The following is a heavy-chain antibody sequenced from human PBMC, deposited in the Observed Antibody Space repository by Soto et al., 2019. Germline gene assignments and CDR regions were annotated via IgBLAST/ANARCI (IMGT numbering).Heavy chain of an antibody. CDR3: AKDRGIIVKPGDAFDV. D-gene: IGHD3-16*02. V-gene: IGHV3-23*01. CDR1: GFTLSMSA. J-gene: IGHJ3*01. Sequence: EVQLMESGGGLVQPGGSLRLSCASSGFTLSMSAVNWVRQAPGKGLEWVSYISDSGDRTYYADSLKGRFTISRDRSKNTVSLQMDSLRAEDTAVYYCAKDRGIIVKPGDAFDVWRQGTKVTVSS. CDR2: ISDSGDRT.